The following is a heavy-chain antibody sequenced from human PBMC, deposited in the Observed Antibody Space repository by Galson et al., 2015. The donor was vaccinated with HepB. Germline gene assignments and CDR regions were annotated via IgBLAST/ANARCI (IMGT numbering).Heavy chain of an antibody. CDR2: IRNRANSYTT. J-gene: IGHJ5*01. CDR3: ARGYCSSTNCHRPALDS. V-gene: IGHV3-72*01. CDR1: GFTFSDHY. Sequence: SLRLSCAASGFTFSDHYMDWVRQAPGKGLEWIGRIRNRANSYTTEYAASVKDRFTISRDDSKSSLYLQMNSLKTEDTAVYYCARGYCSSTNCHRPALDSWGQGTLVTVSS. D-gene: IGHD2-2*01.